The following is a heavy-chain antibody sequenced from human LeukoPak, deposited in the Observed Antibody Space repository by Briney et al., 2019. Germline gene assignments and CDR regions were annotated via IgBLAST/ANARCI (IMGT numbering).Heavy chain of an antibody. CDR2: INWNGGST. Sequence: PGGSLRLSCAASGFTFDDYGMSWVRQAPGKGLEWVSGINWNGGSTGYADSVKGRFTISRDNAKNSLYLQMNSLRAEDTAVYYCALVPVAVAGPSRWGQGTLVTVSS. CDR1: GFTFDDYG. CDR3: ALVPVAVAGPSR. V-gene: IGHV3-20*04. J-gene: IGHJ4*02. D-gene: IGHD2-2*01.